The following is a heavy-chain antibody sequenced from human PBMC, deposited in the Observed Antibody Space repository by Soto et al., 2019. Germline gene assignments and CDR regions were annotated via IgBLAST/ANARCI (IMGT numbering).Heavy chain of an antibody. V-gene: IGHV3-74*01. CDR3: ARGIFGSGTANDY. CDR2: INGDGSGT. Sequence: EVQLVESGGGLVQPGGSLRLSCAASGFTFSGSWMHWVRQAPGKGLGWVSRINGDGSGTSYADFVKGRFTISRDNAKNTLFLQMNGLRAEDTAVYYCARGIFGSGTANDYWGQGTRVTVSS. CDR1: GFTFSGSW. D-gene: IGHD3-10*01. J-gene: IGHJ4*02.